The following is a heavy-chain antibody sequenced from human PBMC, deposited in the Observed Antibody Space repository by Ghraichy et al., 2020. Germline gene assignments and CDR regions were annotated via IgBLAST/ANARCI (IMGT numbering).Heavy chain of an antibody. D-gene: IGHD5-18*01. CDR3: ARPIRGYTYGPVDY. CDR2: IYYSGST. V-gene: IGHV4-39*01. J-gene: IGHJ4*02. CDR1: GGSISSSSYY. Sequence: SQTLSLTCTVSGGSISSSSYYWGWIRQPPGKGLEWIGSIYYSGSTNYNQSLKSRVTISVDTSKNQFSLKLSSVTAADTAVYYCARPIRGYTYGPVDYWGQGTLVTVSS.